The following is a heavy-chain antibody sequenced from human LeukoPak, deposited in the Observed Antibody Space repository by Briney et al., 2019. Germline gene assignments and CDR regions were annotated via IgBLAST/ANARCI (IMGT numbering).Heavy chain of an antibody. D-gene: IGHD3-10*01. CDR2: ISCNGGIT. J-gene: IGHJ4*02. Sequence: GGSLRLSCAASGFTFNTYAMRWVRQAPEKGLEWVSAISCNGGITYYADSVKGRFPISIDNSKNTLDLQVNSLRGEDTAVYYCARDGGYGSGTLSFDYWGQGTLVTVSS. V-gene: IGHV3-23*01. CDR3: ARDGGYGSGTLSFDY. CDR1: GFTFNTYA.